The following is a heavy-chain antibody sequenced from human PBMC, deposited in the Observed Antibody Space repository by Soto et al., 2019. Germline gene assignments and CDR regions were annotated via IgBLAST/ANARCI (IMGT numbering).Heavy chain of an antibody. CDR2: IWYDGSNK. J-gene: IGHJ4*01. CDR1: GSTFSDDG. CDR3: ARDFHGIERTSGWAIHYFDY. Sequence: GGSLRLSCAASGSTFSDDGMHWVRQAPGKGLEWVAVIWYDGSNKYYADSVKGRFTISRDNARNTLFLEMNSLRAEDTAVYYCARDFHGIERTSGWAIHYFDYWGHGTLVTVSS. D-gene: IGHD6-19*01. V-gene: IGHV3-33*01.